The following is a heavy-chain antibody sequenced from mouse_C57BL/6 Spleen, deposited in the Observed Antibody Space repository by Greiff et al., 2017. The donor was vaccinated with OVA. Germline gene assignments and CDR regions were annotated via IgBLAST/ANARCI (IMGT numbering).Heavy chain of an antibody. J-gene: IGHJ2*01. Sequence: VQLQQTGPELVKPGASVKMSCKASGYTFTDYNMHWVKQSHGKSLEWIGYINPNNGGTSYNQKFKGKATLTVNKSSSTAYMELRSLTSEDSAVYYCARTVGRPFDYWGQGTTLTVSS. CDR1: GYTFTDYN. CDR2: INPNNGGT. CDR3: ARTVGRPFDY. D-gene: IGHD4-1*01. V-gene: IGHV1-22*01.